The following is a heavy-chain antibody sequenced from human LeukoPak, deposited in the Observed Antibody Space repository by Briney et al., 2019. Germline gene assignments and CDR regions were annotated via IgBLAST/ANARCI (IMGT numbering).Heavy chain of an antibody. Sequence: SETLSLTCSVSGGSISSYYWSWIRRTAGKGLEWIGRIYSSGSTNYNPSLKSRVTMSVDMSKNQFSLKLSSVTAAYTAVYYCASLRGDKWNYYDYWGQGILVTVSS. V-gene: IGHV4-4*07. CDR3: ASLRGDKWNYYDY. J-gene: IGHJ4*02. CDR2: IYSSGST. D-gene: IGHD2-8*01. CDR1: GGSISSYY.